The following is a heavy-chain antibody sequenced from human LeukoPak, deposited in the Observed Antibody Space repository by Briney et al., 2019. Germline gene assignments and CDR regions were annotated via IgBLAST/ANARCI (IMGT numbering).Heavy chain of an antibody. CDR3: ARDPVPDILTGYYYYYGMDV. V-gene: IGHV1-18*01. CDR1: GYTFTSYG. J-gene: IGHJ6*02. D-gene: IGHD3-9*01. CDR2: ISTYNGDT. Sequence: ASVKVSCKASGYTFTSYGISWVRQAPGQGLEWMGWISTYNGDTNYVQKLQGRVTMTTDTSTSTAYMELRSLRSDDTAVYYCARDPVPDILTGYYYYYGMDVWGQGTTVTVSS.